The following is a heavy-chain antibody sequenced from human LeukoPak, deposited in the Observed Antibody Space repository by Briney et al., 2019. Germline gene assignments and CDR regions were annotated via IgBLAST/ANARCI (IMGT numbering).Heavy chain of an antibody. J-gene: IGHJ3*02. V-gene: IGHV1-46*01. Sequence: ASVRVSCKASGYTFTSYYMHWVRQAPGQGLEWMGIINPSGGSTSYAQKFQGRVTMTRDTSTSTVYMELSSLRSEDTAVYYCARDRGVHDAFDIWGQGTMVTVSS. CDR1: GYTFTSYY. CDR2: INPSGGST. D-gene: IGHD3-10*01. CDR3: ARDRGVHDAFDI.